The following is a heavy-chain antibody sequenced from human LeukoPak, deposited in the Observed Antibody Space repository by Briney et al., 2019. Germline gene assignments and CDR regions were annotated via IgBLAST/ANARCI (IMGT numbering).Heavy chain of an antibody. CDR2: ISYSGST. J-gene: IGHJ4*02. CDR1: GGSFSGYY. Sequence: PSETLSLTCAVYGGSFSGYYWSWIRQPPGKGLEWIGYISYSGSTSYDPSLKSRVTISGDSSKKQFSLKLSSVTAADTAVYYCARHEGIFGVVIIDYWGQGTLVTVSS. CDR3: ARHEGIFGVVIIDY. D-gene: IGHD3-3*01. V-gene: IGHV4-59*08.